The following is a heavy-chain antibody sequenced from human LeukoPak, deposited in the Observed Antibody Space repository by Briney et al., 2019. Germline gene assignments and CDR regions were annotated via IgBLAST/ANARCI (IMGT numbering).Heavy chain of an antibody. CDR3: ARDVAGVNYSYYYYMDV. Sequence: SQTLSLTCTVSGASFRSGSYYWSWIRQPAGKGLEWIGRIYNNGDTSYNPSLGSRVTLSVDTSKNQFSLKPSSVTAADTAVYYCARDVAGVNYSYYYYMDVWGEGTTVTVSS. V-gene: IGHV4-61*02. J-gene: IGHJ6*03. D-gene: IGHD6-19*01. CDR2: IYNNGDT. CDR1: GASFRSGSYY.